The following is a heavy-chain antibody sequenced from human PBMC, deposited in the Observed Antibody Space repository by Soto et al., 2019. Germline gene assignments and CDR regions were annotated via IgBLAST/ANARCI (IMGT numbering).Heavy chain of an antibody. CDR3: TRRGVAGPDDY. CDR1: GFTFSSYA. D-gene: IGHD6-19*01. J-gene: IGHJ4*02. Sequence: HPGGSLRLSCAASGFTFSSYAMSWVRQAPGKGLEWVSAISAGGASTYYADSVKGRFTISRDNSKNTLYLQMNTLRAEDTAVYYCTRRGVAGPDDYWGQGTLVTVSS. CDR2: ISAGGAST. V-gene: IGHV3-23*01.